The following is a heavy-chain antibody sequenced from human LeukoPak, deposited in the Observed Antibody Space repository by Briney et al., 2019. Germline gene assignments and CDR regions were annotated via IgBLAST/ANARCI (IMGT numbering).Heavy chain of an antibody. CDR3: ARKNTTSSEDY. D-gene: IGHD6-6*01. CDR2: ISGSSSTI. CDR1: GFSFSSYS. J-gene: IGHJ4*02. V-gene: IGHV3-48*01. Sequence: TGGSLRLSCVASGFSFSSYSMNWVRQASGKGLEWVSFISGSSSTIDYADSVKGRFTISRDNGKNSLFLHMDSLRAEDTAVYYCARKNTTSSEDYWGQGTLVTVSP.